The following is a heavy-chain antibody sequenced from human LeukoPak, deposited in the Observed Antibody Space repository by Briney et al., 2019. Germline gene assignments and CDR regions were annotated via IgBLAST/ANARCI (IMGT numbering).Heavy chain of an antibody. CDR1: GFTFSSYG. D-gene: IGHD2-2*01. CDR2: IHADGSIK. Sequence: GGSLRLSCAASGFTFSSYGMHWVRQAPGKGLEWVAFIHADGSIKHYADSVKGRFTISRDNSNNTPYLQMNSLRAEDTAVYYCAKDLYCSSTSCYMDVWGKGTTVTVSS. CDR3: AKDLYCSSTSCYMDV. V-gene: IGHV3-30*02. J-gene: IGHJ6*03.